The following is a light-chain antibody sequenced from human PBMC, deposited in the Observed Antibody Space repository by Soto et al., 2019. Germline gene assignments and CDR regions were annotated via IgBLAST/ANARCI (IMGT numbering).Light chain of an antibody. CDR1: TGTVTTSLY. CDR3: FLVYSGVVV. CDR2: DAT. J-gene: IGLJ2*01. V-gene: IGLV7-46*01. Sequence: QAVVTQEPSLTVSPGETVTLTCGSTTGTVTTSLYPHWFQQKPGQAPRTLIYDATNKHSWTPARFSGSLLGDKAALTLSGAQPEDEADDYCFLVYSGVVVFGGGTKLTVL.